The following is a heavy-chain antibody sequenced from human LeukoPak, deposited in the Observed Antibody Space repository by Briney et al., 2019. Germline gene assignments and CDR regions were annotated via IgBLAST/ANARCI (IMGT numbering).Heavy chain of an antibody. J-gene: IGHJ6*03. Sequence: PGGSLRLSCAASGFTVSSNYMSWVRQAPGKGLEWVSVIYSGGSTYYADSVKGRFTISRDNSKNTLYLQMNSLRAEDTAVYYCASAIAVAGKNYYYYMDVWGKGTTVTVSS. D-gene: IGHD6-19*01. CDR2: IYSGGST. CDR1: GFTVSSNY. CDR3: ASAIAVAGKNYYYYMDV. V-gene: IGHV3-53*01.